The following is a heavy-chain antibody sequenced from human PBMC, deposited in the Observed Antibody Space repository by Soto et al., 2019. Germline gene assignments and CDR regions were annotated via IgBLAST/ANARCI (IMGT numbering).Heavy chain of an antibody. V-gene: IGHV4-30-2*02. J-gene: IGHJ4*02. CDR2: IYHSGST. CDR3: ASGGGLPRYC. Sequence: QLQLQESGSGLVKPSQTLSLTCAVSGGSISSGGYSWSWIRQPPGKGLEWIGYIYHSGSTYYNPSRKSRVTISVDRTKHQFSPKRRSVTAAETAVYYCASGGGLPRYCWGQVTLVTVSS. CDR1: GGSISSGGYS. D-gene: IGHD3-10*01.